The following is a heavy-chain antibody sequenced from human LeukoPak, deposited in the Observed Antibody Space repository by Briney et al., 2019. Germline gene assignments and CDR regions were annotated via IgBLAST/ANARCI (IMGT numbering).Heavy chain of an antibody. CDR1: GFTFSAYA. Sequence: GTSLRLSCAASGFTFSAYAMHWVRQAPGKGLEWVAVISYDGSNIHYADSVKGRFTISGDKSKDTLYLQMKSLRPEDTAVYYCARGPGPIAGAKNPFDIWGQGTMVTVSS. J-gene: IGHJ3*02. CDR3: ARGPGPIAGAKNPFDI. CDR2: ISYDGSNI. D-gene: IGHD1-26*01. V-gene: IGHV3-30*01.